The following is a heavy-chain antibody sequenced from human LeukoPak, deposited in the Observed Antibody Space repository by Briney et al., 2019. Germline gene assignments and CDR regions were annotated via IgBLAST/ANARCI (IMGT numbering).Heavy chain of an antibody. Sequence: SETLSLTCTVSGGSIGSYYWSWIRQPPGEGLQWIGYSFPSGSTNFNPSLKGRVTISIDASKNHFSLKMTSVTAADTAVYYYASQYYYDSSGYWSLDPWGQGILVTVSS. CDR1: GGSIGSYY. V-gene: IGHV4-4*09. D-gene: IGHD3-22*01. CDR2: SFPSGST. J-gene: IGHJ5*02. CDR3: ASQYYYDSSGYWSLDP.